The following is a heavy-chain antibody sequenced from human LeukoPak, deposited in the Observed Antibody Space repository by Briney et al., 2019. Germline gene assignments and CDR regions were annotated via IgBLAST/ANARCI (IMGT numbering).Heavy chain of an antibody. J-gene: IGHJ4*02. CDR3: ASATMVRGVHGGYLDY. CDR1: GGSFSGYY. V-gene: IGHV4-34*01. D-gene: IGHD3-10*01. CDR2: INHSGST. Sequence: PSETLSLTCAVYGGSFSGYYWSWIRQPPGKGLEWVGEINHSGSTNYNPSPKSRVTISLDTSKNQFSLKLRSVTAANTAVYYCASATMVRGVHGGYLDYWGQGTLATVSS.